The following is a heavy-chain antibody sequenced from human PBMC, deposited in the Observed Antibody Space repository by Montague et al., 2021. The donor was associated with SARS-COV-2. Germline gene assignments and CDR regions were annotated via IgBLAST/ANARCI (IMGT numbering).Heavy chain of an antibody. Sequence: PALVKPTQTLTLTCTFPGISLSTGGVGVAWIRQPPGKALEWLALIYWDDDERYSPSMRSRLTITKDTSENQVVLRMTNMDTMDTATYYCAPLGFDSRSYYTPHNWFDPWGQGILVTVS. CDR3: APLGFDSRSYYTPHNWFDP. V-gene: IGHV2-5*02. J-gene: IGHJ5*02. CDR2: IYWDDDE. D-gene: IGHD3-10*01. CDR1: GISLSTGGVG.